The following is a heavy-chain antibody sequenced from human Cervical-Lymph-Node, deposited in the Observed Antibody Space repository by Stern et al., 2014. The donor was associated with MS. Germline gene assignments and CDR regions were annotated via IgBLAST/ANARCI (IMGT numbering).Heavy chain of an antibody. CDR1: GFTFTSSA. CDR2: IVVGSGNT. Sequence: QMQLGQSGPEVKKPGTSVKVSCKASGFTFTSSAVQWVRQARGQRLEWIGWIVVGSGNTNYAQKFQERVTITRDMSTSTAYMELSSLRSEDTAVYYCAAEPMYYSDSVGAFDIWGQGTMVTVSS. CDR3: AAEPMYYSDSVGAFDI. V-gene: IGHV1-58*01. J-gene: IGHJ3*02. D-gene: IGHD3-22*01.